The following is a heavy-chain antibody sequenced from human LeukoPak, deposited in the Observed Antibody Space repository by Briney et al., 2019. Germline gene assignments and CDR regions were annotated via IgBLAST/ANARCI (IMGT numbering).Heavy chain of an antibody. D-gene: IGHD2-2*01. Sequence: TGGSLRPSCAASGFTFSSYAMSWVRQAPGKGLEWVSATSGSGGSTYYADSVKGRFTISRDNSKNTLYLQMNSLRAEDTAVYYCAKDAPVNIVVVPAANSWGQGTLVTVSS. CDR3: AKDAPVNIVVVPAANS. CDR2: TSGSGGST. V-gene: IGHV3-23*01. J-gene: IGHJ4*02. CDR1: GFTFSSYA.